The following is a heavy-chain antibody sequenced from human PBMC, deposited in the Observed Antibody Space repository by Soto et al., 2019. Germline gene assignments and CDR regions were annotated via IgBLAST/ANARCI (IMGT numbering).Heavy chain of an antibody. Sequence: ASVKVSCKASGYTFNTFGITWVRQAPGQGLEWMGCVSGYSDKRDYSRKLQDRITLTADPSTTTSYMELRSLTSDDTAVYYCARGWGKFFSVTDIWGKETLVTV. D-gene: IGHD7-27*01. CDR2: VSGYSDKR. CDR1: GYTFNTFG. V-gene: IGHV1-18*01. CDR3: ARGWGKFFSVTDI. J-gene: IGHJ4*02.